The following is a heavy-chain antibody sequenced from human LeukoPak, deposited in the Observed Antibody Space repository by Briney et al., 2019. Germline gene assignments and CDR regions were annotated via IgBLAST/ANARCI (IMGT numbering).Heavy chain of an antibody. Sequence: ASVKVSCKASGYTFTGYYLHWVRQAPGQGLAWMGWINPNTGGTNYAQKFQGKVTMTRDTSISTAYMELSRLRSDDTAVFYCAREEVIAAAGPTLDYWGQGALVTVSS. J-gene: IGHJ4*02. CDR3: AREEVIAAAGPTLDY. D-gene: IGHD6-13*01. CDR1: GYTFTGYY. CDR2: INPNTGGT. V-gene: IGHV1-2*02.